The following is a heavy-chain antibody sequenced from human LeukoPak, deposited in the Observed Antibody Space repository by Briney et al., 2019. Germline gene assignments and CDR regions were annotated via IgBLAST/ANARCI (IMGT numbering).Heavy chain of an antibody. D-gene: IGHD1-26*01. Sequence: SETLSLTCTVSGGSITSYYWSWIRQPAGKVLEWIGRIYTSGSTNCNPSLKSRVTMSVETSKNQISLKLSSVTAADTAIYYCARETPPKWELHYWGQGTLVTVSS. V-gene: IGHV4-4*07. CDR1: GGSITSYY. CDR2: IYTSGST. CDR3: ARETPPKWELHY. J-gene: IGHJ4*02.